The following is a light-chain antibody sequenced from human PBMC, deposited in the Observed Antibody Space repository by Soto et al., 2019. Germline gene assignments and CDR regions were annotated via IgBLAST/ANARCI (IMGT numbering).Light chain of an antibody. CDR2: AAS. V-gene: IGKV1-17*01. CDR1: QGIAND. J-gene: IGKJ4*01. CDR3: LQHNSYPLA. Sequence: DIQMTQSPSSLSASVGDRVTFTCRASQGIANDLAWYQQKPTKAPKRLIYAASSLQSGVPSRFSGSGAGTEFTLTISSLQPEDFGTYYCLQHNSYPLAFGGWTTVEI.